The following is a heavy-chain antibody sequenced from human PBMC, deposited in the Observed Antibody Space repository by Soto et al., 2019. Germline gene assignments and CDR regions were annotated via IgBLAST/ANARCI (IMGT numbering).Heavy chain of an antibody. CDR1: GYTFTSYY. CDR2: VNPSGGST. Sequence: ASVKVSCKASGYTFTSYYMHWVRQAPGQGLEWMGIVNPSGGSTSYAQKFQGRVTMTRDTSTSTVYMELSSLRSEDTAVYYCARDNLPAAMFDYWGQGTLVTVSS. D-gene: IGHD2-2*01. J-gene: IGHJ4*02. CDR3: ARDNLPAAMFDY. V-gene: IGHV1-46*01.